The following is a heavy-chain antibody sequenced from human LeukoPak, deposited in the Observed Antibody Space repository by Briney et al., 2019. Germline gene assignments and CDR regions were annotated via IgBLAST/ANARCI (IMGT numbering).Heavy chain of an antibody. CDR1: GGSISGSY. CDR2: IYYSGST. V-gene: IGHV4-59*08. J-gene: IGHJ3*02. CDR3: ARHGDSGYSSGWYSAFDI. Sequence: PSETLSLTCTVSGGSISGSYWSWIRQPPGKGLEWIGYIYYSGSTNYNPSLKSRVTISVDTSKNQFSLKLSSVTAADTAVYYCARHGDSGYSSGWYSAFDIWGQGTMVTVSS. D-gene: IGHD6-19*01.